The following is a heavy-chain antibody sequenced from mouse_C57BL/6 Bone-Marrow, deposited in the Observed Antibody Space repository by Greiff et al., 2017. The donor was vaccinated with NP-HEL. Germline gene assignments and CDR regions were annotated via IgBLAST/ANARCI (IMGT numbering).Heavy chain of an antibody. D-gene: IGHD2-2*01. CDR2: IYPGHGDT. V-gene: IGHV1-12*01. Sequence: QVQLQQSGAELVRPGASVKMSCKASGYKFTSYNMHWVKQTPRQGLEWIGAIYPGHGDTSYNQKFKGKATLTVDKSSSTAYMQLSSLTSEDSAVYFCASGIYYGYAWFAYWGQGTLVTVSA. J-gene: IGHJ3*01. CDR3: ASGIYYGYAWFAY. CDR1: GYKFTSYN.